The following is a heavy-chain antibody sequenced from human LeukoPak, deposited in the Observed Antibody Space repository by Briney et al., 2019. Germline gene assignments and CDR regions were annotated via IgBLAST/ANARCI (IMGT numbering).Heavy chain of an antibody. D-gene: IGHD2-8*01. CDR2: ISYDGSNE. V-gene: IGHV3-30-3*01. J-gene: IGHJ4*02. CDR3: TVLLHEFDF. Sequence: PGGSLRLSCAASGFSFSTYAMHWVRQAPGKGLEWVAVISYDGSNEYYADSVKGRFTISRDNSKNTLYLQMNSLRAEDTAVYYCTVLLHEFDFWGQGTLVTVSS. CDR1: GFSFSTYA.